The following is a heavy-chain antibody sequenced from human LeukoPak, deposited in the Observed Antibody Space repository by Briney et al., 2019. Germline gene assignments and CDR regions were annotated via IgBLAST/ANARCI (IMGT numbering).Heavy chain of an antibody. J-gene: IGHJ4*02. CDR1: GFTFSSYG. V-gene: IGHV3-33*01. CDR3: ARGNGYSYGYNDY. CDR2: IWYDGSNK. Sequence: GGSLRLSCAASGFTFSSYGMQWVRQAPGKGLEWVAVIWYDGSNKYYADSVKGRFTISRDNSKNTLYLQMNSLRAEDTAVYYCARGNGYSYGYNDYWGQGTPVTVSS. D-gene: IGHD5-18*01.